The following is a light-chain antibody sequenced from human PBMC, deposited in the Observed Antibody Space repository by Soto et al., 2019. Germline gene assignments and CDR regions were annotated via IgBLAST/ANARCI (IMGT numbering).Light chain of an antibody. V-gene: IGLV2-8*01. J-gene: IGLJ1*01. CDR2: DVT. CDR1: SSDIGGYNF. CDR3: SSNNPYV. Sequence: QSALTQPPSASGSPGQSVAISCTGTSSDIGGYNFVSWYQQHPGKAPKLMIYDVTKRPSGVPDRFSGSKSGNTATLIVSGLQAEDEADYYCSSNNPYVFGPGTKLTVL.